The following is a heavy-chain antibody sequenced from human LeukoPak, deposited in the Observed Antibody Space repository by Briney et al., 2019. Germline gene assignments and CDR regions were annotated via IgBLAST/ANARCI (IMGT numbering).Heavy chain of an antibody. Sequence: PSETLSLTCGVSGGSVSTTNWWSWVRQSPGQGLEWIEEISLSGLTNYSPSLSGRVTMSLDKPKNQLSLNLSSVTAADTAVYCCSRENGAFSPFGFWGQGTLVTVPS. D-gene: IGHD2-8*01. J-gene: IGHJ4*02. CDR3: SRENGAFSPFGF. V-gene: IGHV4-4*01. CDR2: ISLSGLT. CDR1: GGSVSTTNW.